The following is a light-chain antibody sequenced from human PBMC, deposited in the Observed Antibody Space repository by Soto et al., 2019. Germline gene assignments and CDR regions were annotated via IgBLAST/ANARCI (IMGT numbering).Light chain of an antibody. J-gene: IGKJ1*01. CDR2: GAS. CDR1: QSIDSD. V-gene: IGKV3-15*01. Sequence: EIMMTQSPANVSVFPGERATLSCRASQSIDSDLAWYQQNPGHVPRLLIYGASTRATGVPARFSGSGSGTEFTLTIISLQSDDFAVYYCQQYSHWRTFGPGTKVEIK. CDR3: QQYSHWRT.